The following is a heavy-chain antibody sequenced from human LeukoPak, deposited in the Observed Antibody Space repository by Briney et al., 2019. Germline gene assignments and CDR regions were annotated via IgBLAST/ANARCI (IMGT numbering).Heavy chain of an antibody. CDR2: INPSGGST. CDR1: GYTFTSYY. J-gene: IGHJ4*02. D-gene: IGHD4-17*01. CDR3: ARDPQRHDPPHYGDTGDYFDY. V-gene: IGHV1-46*01. Sequence: GASVKVSCKASGYTFTSYYMHWVRQAPGQGLEWMGIINPSGGSTSYAQKFQGRVTMTRDTSTSTVYMELSSLRSEDTAVYYCARDPQRHDPPHYGDTGDYFDYWGQGTLVTVSS.